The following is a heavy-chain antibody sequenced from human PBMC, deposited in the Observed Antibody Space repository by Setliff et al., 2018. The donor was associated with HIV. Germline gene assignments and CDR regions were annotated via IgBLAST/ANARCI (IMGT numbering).Heavy chain of an antibody. CDR1: GGSMRSSGYS. CDR2: IYYNANA. Sequence: KASETLSLTCAVSGGSMRSSGYSWTWNRQAPGKGLEWVGYIYYNANAYYNPSLKSRVTISVDRSKNQFSLKLSSVTAADTAVYYCARRGDFFYYAMDVWGQGTTVTVS. J-gene: IGHJ6*02. V-gene: IGHV4-30-2*01. CDR3: ARRGDFFYYAMDV.